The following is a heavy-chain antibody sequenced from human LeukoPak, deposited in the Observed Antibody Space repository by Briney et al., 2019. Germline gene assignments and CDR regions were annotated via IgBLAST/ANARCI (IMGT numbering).Heavy chain of an antibody. D-gene: IGHD1-1*01. Sequence: ASVKVSCKVSGYTLTELSMHWVRQATGQGLEWMGWMNPNSGTTGYAQKFLGRVTITRNTSISTTYMELSSLRSEDTAVYYCARGRSPGTSMEYYYYMDVWGKGTTVTVSS. CDR1: GYTLTELS. CDR2: MNPNSGTT. V-gene: IGHV1-8*03. J-gene: IGHJ6*03. CDR3: ARGRSPGTSMEYYYYMDV.